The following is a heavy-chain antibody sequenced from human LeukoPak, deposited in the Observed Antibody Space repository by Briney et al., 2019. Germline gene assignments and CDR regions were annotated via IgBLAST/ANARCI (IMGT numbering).Heavy chain of an antibody. CDR3: ARSAGDYGDYALYFLH. Sequence: SVKVSCKASGYTFSGYGIAWVRQAPGQGLEWMGWISAHNGNTYHTQNFQGRVTMTTDTSTSTAYMELRSLRSDDTAMYYCARSAGDYGDYALYFLHWGQGTLVTVSS. CDR1: GYTFSGYG. D-gene: IGHD4-17*01. V-gene: IGHV1-18*01. J-gene: IGHJ1*01. CDR2: ISAHNGNT.